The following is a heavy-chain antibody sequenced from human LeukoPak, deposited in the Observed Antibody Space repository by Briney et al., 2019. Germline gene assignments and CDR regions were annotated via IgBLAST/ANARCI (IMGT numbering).Heavy chain of an antibody. V-gene: IGHV1-69*05. CDR2: IIPIFGTA. CDR1: GGTFSSYA. D-gene: IGHD7-27*01. Sequence: ASVKVSCKASGGTFSSYAISWVRQAPGQGLEWMGGIIPIFGTANYAQKFQGRVTMTTDTSTSTAYMELRSLRSDDTAVYYCARRRTGDFLDYWGQGTLVTVSS. CDR3: ARRRTGDFLDY. J-gene: IGHJ4*02.